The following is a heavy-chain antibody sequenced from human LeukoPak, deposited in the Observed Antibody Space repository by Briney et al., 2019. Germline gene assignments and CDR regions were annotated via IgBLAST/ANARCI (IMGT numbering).Heavy chain of an antibody. V-gene: IGHV4-59*01. J-gene: IGHJ1*01. CDR1: GGSISTYY. D-gene: IGHD6-6*01. CDR3: ARGGAARLHFQN. CDR2: IYHSGST. Sequence: SETLPLTCTVSGGSISTYYWNWIRQPPGKGLEWIGYIYHSGSTNYHPSLQSRVTISVDTSKNQFSLNLNSVTAADTAVYYCARGGAARLHFQNWGQGTLVTVSS.